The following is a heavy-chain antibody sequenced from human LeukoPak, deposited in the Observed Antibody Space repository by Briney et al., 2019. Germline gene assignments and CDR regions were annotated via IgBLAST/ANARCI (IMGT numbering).Heavy chain of an antibody. CDR1: GDSFSSDV. J-gene: IGHJ4*02. Sequence: GASVKVSCKASGDSFSSDVINWVRQAPGQGPEWLGRLVPILNLGNYAERFQARITFTADTSTSTAYMELSSLTSEDTAVYYCARDSGGGSSSWYGEFDYWGQGTLVTVPS. D-gene: IGHD6-13*01. V-gene: IGHV1-69*04. CDR2: LVPILNLG. CDR3: ARDSGGGSSSWYGEFDY.